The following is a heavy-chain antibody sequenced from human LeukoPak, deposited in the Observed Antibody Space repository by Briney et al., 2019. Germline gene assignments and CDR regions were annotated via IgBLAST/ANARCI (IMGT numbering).Heavy chain of an antibody. CDR3: ARVQWLLLRQPFDY. Sequence: SETLSLTCTVSGGSISSYYWSWIRRPPGKGLEWIGYIYYRGSTNYNPSLKSRVTISVDTSKNQFSLKLSSVTAADTAVYYCARVQWLLLRQPFDYWGQGTLVTVSS. D-gene: IGHD3-22*01. J-gene: IGHJ4*02. CDR2: IYYRGST. V-gene: IGHV4-59*12. CDR1: GGSISSYY.